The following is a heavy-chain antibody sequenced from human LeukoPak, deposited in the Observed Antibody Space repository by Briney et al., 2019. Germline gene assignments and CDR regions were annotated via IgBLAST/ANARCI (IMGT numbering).Heavy chain of an antibody. CDR2: ISYTGTYI. D-gene: IGHD3-22*01. CDR1: AFSLSAYN. J-gene: IGHJ4*02. CDR3: ARDHQNYYDSSGYLPHFDY. V-gene: IGHV3-21*01. Sequence: PGGSLRLSCAASAFSLSAYNMNWVRQAPGKGLEWVSSISYTGTYIYYADSVKGRFTISRDNSKNTLYLQMNSLRAEDTAVYYCARDHQNYYDSSGYLPHFDYWGQGTLVTVSS.